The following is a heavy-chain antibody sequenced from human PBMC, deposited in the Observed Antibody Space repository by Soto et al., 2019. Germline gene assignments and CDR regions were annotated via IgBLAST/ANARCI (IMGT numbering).Heavy chain of an antibody. Sequence: ASVKVSCKASGYTFTSYDINWVRQATGQGLEWMGWMNPNSGNTGYAQKFQGRVTMTRNTSISTAYMELSSLRSEDTAVYYCARGGLRDFWSGREVDNYYYYYMDVWGKGTTVTVSS. CDR3: ARGGLRDFWSGREVDNYYYYYMDV. V-gene: IGHV1-8*01. J-gene: IGHJ6*03. CDR1: GYTFTSYD. D-gene: IGHD3-3*01. CDR2: MNPNSGNT.